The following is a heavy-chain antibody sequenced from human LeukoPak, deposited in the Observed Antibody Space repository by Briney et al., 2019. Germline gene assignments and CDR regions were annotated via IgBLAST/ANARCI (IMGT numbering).Heavy chain of an antibody. V-gene: IGHV3-53*01. D-gene: IGHD3-16*01. Sequence: GGSLRLSCAASGFTASSNYMSWVRQAPGKGLEWVSVIYSGGSTYYADSVKGRFTISRDNSKNTLYLQMNSLRAEDTAVYYCARVSRGEEYYYYYYMDVWGKGTTVTVSS. CDR3: ARVSRGEEYYYYYYMDV. CDR2: IYSGGST. CDR1: GFTASSNY. J-gene: IGHJ6*03.